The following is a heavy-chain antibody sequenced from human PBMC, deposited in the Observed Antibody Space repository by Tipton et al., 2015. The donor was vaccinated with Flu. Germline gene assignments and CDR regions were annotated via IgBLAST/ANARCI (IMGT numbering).Heavy chain of an antibody. J-gene: IGHJ4*02. V-gene: IGHV3-48*03. D-gene: IGHD7-27*01. CDR3: ATLTGGDY. Sequence: QLVQSGGGLVQPGGSMRLSCAASGFTFSSYEMNWVRQAPVKGLEWVSYITSSGNTISYADTVRDRFTISRDNTKKSLYMQLNSLRAEDTAIYYCATLTGGDYWSQGILITVSS. CDR1: GFTFSSYE. CDR2: ITSSGNTI.